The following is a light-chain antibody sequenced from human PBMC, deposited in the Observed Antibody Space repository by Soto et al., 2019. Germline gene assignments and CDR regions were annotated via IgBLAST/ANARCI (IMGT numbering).Light chain of an antibody. CDR3: CSYGVTYSYV. V-gene: IGLV2-11*01. CDR2: DVS. Sequence: QSVLTRPRSVSGSPGQSVTISCTGISSDVGNNFVSWYQQHPGKAPKLIIYDVSKRPSGVPDRFSGSKSGNTASLTLSGLQAEDEADYYCCSYGVTYSYVFGTGTKVTVL. CDR1: SSDVGNNF. J-gene: IGLJ1*01.